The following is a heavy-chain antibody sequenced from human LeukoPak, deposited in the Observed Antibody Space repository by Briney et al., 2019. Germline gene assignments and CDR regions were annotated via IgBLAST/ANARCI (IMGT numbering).Heavy chain of an antibody. CDR2: IYYSGST. V-gene: IGHV4-59*01. J-gene: IGHJ4*02. CDR1: GGSISSYY. D-gene: IGHD1-1*01. CDR3: ARDLNYYFDY. Sequence: SENLSLTCTVSGGSISSYYWSWIRQPPGKGLEWIGYIYYSGSTNYNPSLKSRVTISVDTSKNQFSLKLSSVTAADTAVYYCARDLNYYFDYWGQGTLVTVSS.